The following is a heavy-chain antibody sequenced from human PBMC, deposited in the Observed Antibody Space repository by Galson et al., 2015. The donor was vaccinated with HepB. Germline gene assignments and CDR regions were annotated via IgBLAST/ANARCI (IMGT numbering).Heavy chain of an antibody. CDR3: ARDQAYSWQYYGMDV. V-gene: IGHV3-48*02. CDR1: GFIFSDYC. J-gene: IGHJ6*02. CDR2: MSGSSKII. D-gene: IGHD2-15*01. Sequence: SVRLSCAASGFIFSDYCMHWVRQAPGQGLEWVSFMSGSSKIIHYADSVRGGFTISRDSAKNTLYLQMNSLRDEDTAVYYCARDQAYSWQYYGMDVWGQGTTVTVSS.